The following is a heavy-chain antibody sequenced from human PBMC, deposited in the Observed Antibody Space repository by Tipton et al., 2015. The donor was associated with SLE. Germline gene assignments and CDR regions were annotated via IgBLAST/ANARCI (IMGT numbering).Heavy chain of an antibody. CDR1: GGSIRSGGYY. D-gene: IGHD3-10*01. CDR3: ARSSRDAFDI. J-gene: IGHJ3*02. Sequence: TLSLTCTVSGGSIRSGGYYWSWIRQFPGRGLEWIGYIYYSGNTYYNPSLQRRVTISVDTSKNQFSLKLSSVTAADTAVYYCARSSRDAFDIWGQGTMVTVSS. V-gene: IGHV4-31*03. CDR2: IYYSGNT.